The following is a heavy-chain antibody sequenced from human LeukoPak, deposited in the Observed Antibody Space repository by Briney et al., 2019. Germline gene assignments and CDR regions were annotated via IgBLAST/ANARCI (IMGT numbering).Heavy chain of an antibody. CDR3: ARSYGSGSYYKKNWFDP. V-gene: IGHV4-39*07. Sequence: PSETLSLTCTVSSGSISSNNHFWGWIRQPQGKGLEWIGNIDYSGSTDYNPSLKSRVSISVDTSKNQFSLKLSSVTAADTAVYYCARSYGSGSYYKKNWFDPWGQGTLVTVSS. D-gene: IGHD3-10*01. CDR1: SGSISSNNHF. J-gene: IGHJ5*02. CDR2: IDYSGST.